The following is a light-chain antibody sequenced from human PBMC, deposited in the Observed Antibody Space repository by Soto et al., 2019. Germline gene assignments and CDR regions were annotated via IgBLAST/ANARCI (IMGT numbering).Light chain of an antibody. CDR3: CSYAGTYTYII. CDR2: DVT. J-gene: IGLJ2*01. CDR1: SSNVGAYNY. V-gene: IGLV2-11*01. Sequence: QSVLTQPRSVSGSPGQSVTISCTGTSSNVGAYNYVSWYQKHPGKAPKLLIFDVTKRPSGVPDRFSGSKSGSTASLTISGLQAEDEADYYCCSYAGTYTYIIFGGGTKLTVL.